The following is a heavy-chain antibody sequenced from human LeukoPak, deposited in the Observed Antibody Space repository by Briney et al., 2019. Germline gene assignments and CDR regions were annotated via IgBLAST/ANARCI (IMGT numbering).Heavy chain of an antibody. J-gene: IGHJ4*02. Sequence: GGSLRLSCEASEFIYSTYGMHWVRQAPGKGLEWVAVIWYDGSNKYYADSVKGRFTISRDNSKNTLYLQMSSLRAEDTAVYYCVREKSGYTNGWYLFDYWGQGTLVTVSS. D-gene: IGHD6-19*01. CDR2: IWYDGSNK. CDR3: VREKSGYTNGWYLFDY. V-gene: IGHV3-33*01. CDR1: EFIYSTYG.